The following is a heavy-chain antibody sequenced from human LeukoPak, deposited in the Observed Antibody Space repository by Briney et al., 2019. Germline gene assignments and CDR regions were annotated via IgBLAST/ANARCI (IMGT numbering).Heavy chain of an antibody. CDR1: RYTFTSYG. CDR2: ISDYNGNT. Sequence: APLKVSCKASRYTFTSYGISWVRQAPGHGLGGMGWISDYNGNTNYAQKLQGRVTMTRNTSISTAYMELSRLRSEDTAVYYCARTMGDYGGNDGMDVWGQGTTVTVSS. V-gene: IGHV1-18*01. CDR3: ARTMGDYGGNDGMDV. D-gene: IGHD4-23*01. J-gene: IGHJ6*02.